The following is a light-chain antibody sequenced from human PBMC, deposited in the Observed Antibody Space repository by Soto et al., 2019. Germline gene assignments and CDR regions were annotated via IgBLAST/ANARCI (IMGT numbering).Light chain of an antibody. CDR2: GAS. V-gene: IGKV3-20*01. CDR3: QQYGSSTTT. J-gene: IGKJ1*01. Sequence: EIVLTQSPGTLSLSPGERATLSCRASQSVSSSYLAWYQQKPGQAPRLLIYGASSRATGIPDRFSGRGSGTDFTLTITRREPEDFAVYYCQQYGSSTTTSGQGT. CDR1: QSVSSSY.